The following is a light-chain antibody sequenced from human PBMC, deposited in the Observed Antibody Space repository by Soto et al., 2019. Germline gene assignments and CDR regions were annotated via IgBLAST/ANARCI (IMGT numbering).Light chain of an antibody. CDR1: QSVSSY. V-gene: IGKV3-11*01. CDR3: QQRSNWPPT. Sequence: EIVLTQSPATLSLSPGERATLSCRASQSVSSYLAWYQQKSGQAPRLLIFDASNRATGIPARFSGSGSGTDFTLTTSSLEPEDFPVYYCQQRSNWPPTFGGGTKVEIK. CDR2: DAS. J-gene: IGKJ4*01.